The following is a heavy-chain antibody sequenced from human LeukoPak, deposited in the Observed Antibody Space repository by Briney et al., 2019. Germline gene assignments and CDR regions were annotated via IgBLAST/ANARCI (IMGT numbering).Heavy chain of an antibody. D-gene: IGHD3-22*01. CDR2: IYYSGST. CDR1: GGSISSGDYY. CDR3: ARERHSSSYYDP. V-gene: IGHV4-30-4*01. Sequence: PSETLSLTCTVSGGSISSGDYYWRWIRQPPGKGLEWIGYIYYSGSTYYNPSLKSRVTISVDTSKNQFSLKLSSVTAADTAVYYCARERHSSSYYDPWGQGTMVTVSS. J-gene: IGHJ3*01.